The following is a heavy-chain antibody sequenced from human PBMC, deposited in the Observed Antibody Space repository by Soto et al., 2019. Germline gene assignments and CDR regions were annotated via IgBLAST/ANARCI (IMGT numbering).Heavy chain of an antibody. CDR1: GYTLTELS. CDR2: FDPEDGET. D-gene: IGHD2-15*01. CDR3: ATSPTVVDPVDY. V-gene: IGHV1-24*01. J-gene: IGHJ4*02. Sequence: EASVKVSCKVSGYTLTELSMHWVRQAPGKGLEWMGGFDPEDGETIYAQKFQGRVTMTEDTSTDTAYMELSSLRSEDTAVYYCATSPTVVDPVDYWGQGTLVXVSS.